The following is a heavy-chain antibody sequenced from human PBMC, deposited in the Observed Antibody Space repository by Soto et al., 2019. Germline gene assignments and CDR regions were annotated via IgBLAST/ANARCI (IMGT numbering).Heavy chain of an antibody. V-gene: IGHV4-30-2*01. Sequence: PSCSLELGCAVCRDSGYSGGYAGSWIRQPPGKGLEWIGYIYHSGSTYYNPSLKSRVTISVDRSKNQFSLKLSSVTAADTAVYYCARAFLLYSYDSSSPNWFDPWGQGTLVTVSS. CDR2: IYHSGST. CDR1: RDSGYSGGYA. CDR3: ARAFLLYSYDSSSPNWFDP. D-gene: IGHD3-22*01. J-gene: IGHJ5*02.